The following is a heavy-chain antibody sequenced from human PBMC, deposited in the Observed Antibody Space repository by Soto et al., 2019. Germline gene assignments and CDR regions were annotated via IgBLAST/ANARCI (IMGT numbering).Heavy chain of an antibody. CDR2: ISGTGGSA. Sequence: GGSLRLSCAASGLGFSNYAMNWVRQSPGKGLEWVSVISGTGGSADYADSVKGRFTISRDNSKNTLYLQMNSLRAEDTAISYCVKEGSGWHFSGSFDFWVRGT. D-gene: IGHD6-19*01. CDR1: GLGFSNYA. CDR3: VKEGSGWHFSGSFDF. J-gene: IGHJ3*01. V-gene: IGHV3-23*01.